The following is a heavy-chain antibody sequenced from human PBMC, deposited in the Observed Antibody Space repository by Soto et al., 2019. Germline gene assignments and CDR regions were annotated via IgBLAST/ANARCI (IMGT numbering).Heavy chain of an antibody. J-gene: IGHJ3*02. V-gene: IGHV1-69*13. CDR3: ARRATTSDAFDI. Sequence: QVQLVQSGAEVKKPGASVKVSCKASGYTFTSYGISWVRQAPGQGLEWMGGIIPIFGTANYAQKFQGRVTITADESTSTAYMELSSLRSEDTAVYYCARRATTSDAFDIWGQGTMVTVSS. CDR2: IIPIFGTA. D-gene: IGHD5-12*01. CDR1: GYTFTSYG.